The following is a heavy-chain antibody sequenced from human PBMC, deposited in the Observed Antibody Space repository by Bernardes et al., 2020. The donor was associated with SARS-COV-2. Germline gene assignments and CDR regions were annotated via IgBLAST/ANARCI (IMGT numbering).Heavy chain of an antibody. V-gene: IGHV3-21*04. J-gene: IGHJ4*02. D-gene: IGHD2-15*01. CDR2: ISSSSIYI. CDR1: GFTFSSYS. CDR3: AKDLFEVVVVAAAFDY. Sequence: GGSLRLSCAASGFTFSSYSMNWVRQAPGKGLEWVSSISSSSIYIYYADSVKGRFTISRDNAKTSLFLQMKSLRAEDTAVYYCAKDLFEVVVVAAAFDYWGQGTLVTVSS.